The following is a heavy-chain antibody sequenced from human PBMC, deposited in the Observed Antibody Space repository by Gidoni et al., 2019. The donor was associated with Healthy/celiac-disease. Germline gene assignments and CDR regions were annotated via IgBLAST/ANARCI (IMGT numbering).Heavy chain of an antibody. D-gene: IGHD5-18*01. J-gene: IGHJ6*02. CDR2: IYHSGST. CDR3: ARDTAPKTYYYYYGMDV. CDR1: GGSISSSNW. Sequence: QVQLQESGSGLVKPSGPLSLTCAVSGGSISSSNWWSWVRQPPGKGLEWIGEIYHSGSTNYNPSLKSRVTISVDKSKNQFSLKLSSVTAADTAVYYCARDTAPKTYYYYYGMDVWGQGTTVTVSS. V-gene: IGHV4-4*02.